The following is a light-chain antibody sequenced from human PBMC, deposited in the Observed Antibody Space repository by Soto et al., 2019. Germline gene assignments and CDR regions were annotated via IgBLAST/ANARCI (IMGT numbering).Light chain of an antibody. V-gene: IGKV3-20*01. Sequence: EIVLTQSPGTLSLSPGERATLSCRASLSVSSSYLAWYQQNRGQAPRILIYGASSRAPGIPDRFGGSGSGTDFTLTISRREPEDCAVYYCQQYGSSRWTFGQGTKVEIK. J-gene: IGKJ1*01. CDR3: QQYGSSRWT. CDR2: GAS. CDR1: LSVSSSY.